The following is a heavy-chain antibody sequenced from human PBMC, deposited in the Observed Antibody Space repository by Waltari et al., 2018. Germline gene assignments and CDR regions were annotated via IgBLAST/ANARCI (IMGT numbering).Heavy chain of an antibody. CDR2: VDPEDGET. D-gene: IGHD5-18*01. CDR1: GYTLTELS. J-gene: IGHJ4*02. Sequence: QVQLVQSGAEVKKPGASMKVSCKVYGYTLTELSMHWVRQAPGKGLEWMGGVDPEDGETINAKKFQGRVTMTEDTSTDTAYMELISLRSEDTAVYYCATLKRGYSYGWTLDYWGQGTLVIVSS. V-gene: IGHV1-24*01. CDR3: ATLKRGYSYGWTLDY.